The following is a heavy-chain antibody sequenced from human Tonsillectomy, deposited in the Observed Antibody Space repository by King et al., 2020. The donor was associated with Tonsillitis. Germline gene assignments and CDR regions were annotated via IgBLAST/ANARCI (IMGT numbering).Heavy chain of an antibody. V-gene: IGHV4-59*08. CDR1: GGSISSYY. Sequence: QLQESGPGLVKPSETLSLTCTVSGGSISSYYWSWIRQPPGKGLEWIGCIYYSGSTHYNTSLKSRVTISVDTSKNQFSLKLSSVTAAEPAVYYLARSIVLMGYAENWFDPWGQGTLVTVSS. CDR2: IYYSGST. CDR3: ARSIVLMGYAENWFDP. J-gene: IGHJ5*02. D-gene: IGHD2-8*01.